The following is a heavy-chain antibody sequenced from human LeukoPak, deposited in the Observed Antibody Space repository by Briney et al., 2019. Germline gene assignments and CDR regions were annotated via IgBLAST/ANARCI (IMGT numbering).Heavy chain of an antibody. D-gene: IGHD6-19*01. CDR2: ISSSGSTI. CDR3: AREAVAIDY. V-gene: IGHV3-48*03. CDR1: GFTFSSYE. Sequence: GGSLRLSCAASGFTFSSYEMNWVRQAQGKGLEWVSYISSSGSTIYYADSVKGRFTISRDNAKNSLYLQMNSLRAEDTAVYYCAREAVAIDYWGQGTLVTVSS. J-gene: IGHJ4*02.